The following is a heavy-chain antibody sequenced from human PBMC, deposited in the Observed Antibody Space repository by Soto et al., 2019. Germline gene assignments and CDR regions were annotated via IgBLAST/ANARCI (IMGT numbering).Heavy chain of an antibody. Sequence: SETLSVPCTVLDGSSSSYYWSWIRKPPGKGLEWIGYIYYSGSTNYNPSLQSRVTISVDTSKNQFSLKLSPVTAADTAVYYCARVTPGTIVRGVTVYYYGMDVWGQGTTVTVSS. CDR2: IYYSGST. V-gene: IGHV4-59*01. D-gene: IGHD3-10*01. CDR1: DGSSSSYY. CDR3: ARVTPGTIVRGVTVYYYGMDV. J-gene: IGHJ6*02.